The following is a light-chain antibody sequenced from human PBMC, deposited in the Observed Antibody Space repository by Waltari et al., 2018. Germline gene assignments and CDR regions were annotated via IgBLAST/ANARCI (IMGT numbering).Light chain of an antibody. V-gene: IGLV2-23*02. CDR2: DVI. CDR1: SNNIGFYDL. J-gene: IGLJ1*01. CDR3: CSYSGSGSFPYV. Sequence: QSALTQPASVSGSPGQSITISCTGSSNNIGFYDLVSWYQQHPGQAPKLIIFDVIKRPSGVSDRFSGSKAGNTASLTISGLQTEDDADYYCCSYSGSGSFPYVFGPGTRVAVL.